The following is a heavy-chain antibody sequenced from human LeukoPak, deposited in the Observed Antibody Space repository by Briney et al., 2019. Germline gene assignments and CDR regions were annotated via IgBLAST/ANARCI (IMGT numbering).Heavy chain of an antibody. D-gene: IGHD3-22*01. CDR1: GFTFSRYW. CDR3: ARFPETYYYDSSGYFFDY. Sequence: GGSLRLSCAASGFTFSRYWMHWVRQAPGTGLVWVSRIHNDGSSTSYADSVKGRFTISRDNAKNTVYLQMNSLRAEDTAVYYCARFPETYYYDSSGYFFDYWGQGTLVTVSS. V-gene: IGHV3-74*01. J-gene: IGHJ4*02. CDR2: IHNDGSST.